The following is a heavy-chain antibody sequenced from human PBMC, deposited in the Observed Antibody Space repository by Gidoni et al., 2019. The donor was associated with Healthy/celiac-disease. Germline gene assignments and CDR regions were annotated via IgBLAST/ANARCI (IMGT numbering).Heavy chain of an antibody. CDR2: ISSSSSYI. CDR3: ARDSDYGDYVGYYYYYGMDV. J-gene: IGHJ6*02. V-gene: IGHV3-21*01. CDR1: VFTFSSYT. Sequence: EVQLVESGGGLVKPGGSLRLSCAASVFTFSSYTMNWVRQAPGKGLEWVSSISSSSSYIYYADSVKGRFTISRDNAKNSLYLQMNSLRAEDTAVYYCARDSDYGDYVGYYYYYGMDVWGQGTTVTVSS. D-gene: IGHD4-17*01.